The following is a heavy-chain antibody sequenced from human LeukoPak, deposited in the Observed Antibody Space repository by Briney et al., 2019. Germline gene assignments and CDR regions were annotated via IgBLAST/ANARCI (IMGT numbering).Heavy chain of an antibody. CDR2: IKSSDDGGAI. V-gene: IGHV3-15*01. D-gene: IGHD3-10*01. Sequence: GGSLRLSCAASGFIFSNAWMIWVRQAPGKGLEWVGRIKSSDDGGAIDYAAPVKGRFAISRDDSQDTLSLQMNSLRTEDTAVYYCLTLILLRGVGGGFWGQGSLVTVAS. CDR1: GFIFSNAW. J-gene: IGHJ4*02. CDR3: LTLILLRGVGGGF.